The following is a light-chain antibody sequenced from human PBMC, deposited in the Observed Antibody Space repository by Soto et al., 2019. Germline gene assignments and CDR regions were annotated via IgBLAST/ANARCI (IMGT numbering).Light chain of an antibody. V-gene: IGLV1-40*01. CDR2: EDI. J-gene: IGLJ2*01. CDR1: SSNIGARYE. Sequence: QSVLTQPHSVSGAPGQTVTISCTGSSSNIGARYEVHWYQQLPGTAPILLIYEDIKRPSGIPDRFSGSKSGASASLAITGLLSEDEAEYSCQSYDSSLSGVVFGGGTKLTVL. CDR3: QSYDSSLSGVV.